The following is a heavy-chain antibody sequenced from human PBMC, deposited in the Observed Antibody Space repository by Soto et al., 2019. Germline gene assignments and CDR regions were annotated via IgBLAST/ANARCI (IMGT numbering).Heavy chain of an antibody. CDR2: MNPNNGNT. J-gene: IGHJ4*02. CDR3: ARGPRNWGVDY. D-gene: IGHD7-27*01. Sequence: QVQLVQSGAEVKKPGASVKVSCKAAAYTFTSYDINGVRQATGQAFEWMGWMNPNNGNTAYAQKFQGRVTMTRDTSKSTAFMELSSLTSEDTAVYYCARGPRNWGVDYWGQGTLVTVSS. CDR1: AYTFTSYD. V-gene: IGHV1-8*01.